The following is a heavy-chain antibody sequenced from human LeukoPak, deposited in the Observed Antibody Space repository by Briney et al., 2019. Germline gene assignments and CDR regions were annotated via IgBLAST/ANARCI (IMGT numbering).Heavy chain of an antibody. CDR2: ISYDGSNK. D-gene: IGHD3-10*01. CDR1: GFTFSRHG. V-gene: IGHV3-30*18. CDR3: AKVTGRQQLIELSDY. J-gene: IGHJ4*02. Sequence: PGGSLRLSCAASGFTFSRHGIHWVRQAPGKGLEWVAVISYDGSNKYYADSVKGRFTISRDNSQNTLYLQMNNLRPEDTAMYYCAKVTGRQQLIELSDYWGQGTLVTVSS.